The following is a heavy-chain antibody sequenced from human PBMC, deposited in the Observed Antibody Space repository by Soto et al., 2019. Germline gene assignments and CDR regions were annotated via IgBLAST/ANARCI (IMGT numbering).Heavy chain of an antibody. J-gene: IGHJ3*02. V-gene: IGHV1-2*04. CDR3: ARRRWYYYDSSGYSDAFDI. D-gene: IGHD3-22*01. CDR1: GYTFTGYY. CDR2: INPNSGGT. Sequence: ASVKVSCKASGYTFTGYYMHCVRQAPGQGLEWMGWINPNSGGTNYAQKFQGWVTMTRDTSISTAYMELSSLRSEDTAVYYCARRRWYYYDSSGYSDAFDIWGQGTMVTVSS.